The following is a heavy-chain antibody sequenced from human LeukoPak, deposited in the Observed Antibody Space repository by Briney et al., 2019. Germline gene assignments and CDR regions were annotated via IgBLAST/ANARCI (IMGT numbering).Heavy chain of an antibody. CDR1: GGSITSSSYY. D-gene: IGHD3-10*02. CDR2: IYYSLST. Sequence: TSETLSLPCTVPGGSITSSSYYWGSIRQPPARGLEWSGSIYYSLSTYYNPSLKSRVTISVDTSTTQFSLTLRSVTPTDTAVYYCARPGSGVRARRDSYYFDYWGQGTLVTVSS. CDR3: ARPGSGVRARRDSYYFDY. J-gene: IGHJ4*02. V-gene: IGHV4-39*01.